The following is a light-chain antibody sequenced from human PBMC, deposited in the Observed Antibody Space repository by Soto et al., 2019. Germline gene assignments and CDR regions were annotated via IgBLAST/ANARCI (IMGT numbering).Light chain of an antibody. CDR1: SSDDGSYNL. CDR3: YSYAGRSTSV. CDR2: EDD. V-gene: IGLV2-23*01. J-gene: IGLJ2*01. Sequence: QSALTQPASVSGSPGQSITISCTGTSSDDGSYNLVSWYQQYPGKAPKLMIYEDDERPSGVSNRFSGSKSGNTASLTISGLQAEDEADYYCYSYAGRSTSVFGGGTKLPV.